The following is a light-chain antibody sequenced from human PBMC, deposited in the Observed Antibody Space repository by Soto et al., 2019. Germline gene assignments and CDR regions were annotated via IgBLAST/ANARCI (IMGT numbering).Light chain of an antibody. CDR2: DAS. CDR1: LSVSVY. Sequence: EIVLTQSPATLSLSPGGRATLSCRTSLSVSVYLDWYQQKPGQAPRLLISDASNRATGIPARFSGSGSGTDFTLTISSLEPEDFAVYYCHQRQYWPPITFGQGTRLEI. V-gene: IGKV3-11*01. CDR3: HQRQYWPPIT. J-gene: IGKJ5*01.